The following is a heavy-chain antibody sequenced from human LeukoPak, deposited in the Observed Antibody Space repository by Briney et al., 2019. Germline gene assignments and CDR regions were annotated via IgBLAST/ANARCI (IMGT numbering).Heavy chain of an antibody. CDR1: GGSFSGYY. CDR3: ARGRSSGWYGY. V-gene: IGHV4-34*01. D-gene: IGHD6-19*01. J-gene: IGHJ4*02. Sequence: PSETLSLTCAVYGGSFSGYYWSWIRQPPGKGLEWIGEINHSGSTNYNPSLKSRVTISVDTSKNQFSLKLSSVTAADTAVYYRARGRSSGWYGYWGQGTLVTVSS. CDR2: INHSGST.